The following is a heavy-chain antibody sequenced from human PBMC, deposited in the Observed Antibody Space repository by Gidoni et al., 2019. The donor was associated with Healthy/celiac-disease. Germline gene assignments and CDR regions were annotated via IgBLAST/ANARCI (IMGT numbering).Heavy chain of an antibody. V-gene: IGHV3-48*03. Sequence: EVQLVESGGGLVQPGGALRLAWSASGSTFSSYEMNWVRQAPGKGLELVSYISISGSTISYAASVKGRFTISRDNAKNSLYLQMNSLRAEDTAVYYCASYDFWSGYAESGWGQGTLVTVSS. CDR2: ISISGSTI. CDR3: ASYDFWSGYAESG. D-gene: IGHD3-3*01. CDR1: GSTFSSYE. J-gene: IGHJ4*02.